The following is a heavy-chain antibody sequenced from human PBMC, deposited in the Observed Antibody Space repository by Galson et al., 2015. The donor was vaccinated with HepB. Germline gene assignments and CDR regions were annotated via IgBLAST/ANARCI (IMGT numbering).Heavy chain of an antibody. D-gene: IGHD3-9*01. CDR2: IYYSGST. CDR1: GGSISSSSYS. Sequence: SETLSLTCTVSGGSISSSSYSWGWIRQPPGKGLEWIGYIYYSGSTNYNPSLKSRVTISVDTSKNQFSLKLSSVTAADTAVYYCARGGRDFDWSNWFYPWGQGTLVTVSS. V-gene: IGHV4-61*05. J-gene: IGHJ5*02. CDR3: ARGGRDFDWSNWFYP.